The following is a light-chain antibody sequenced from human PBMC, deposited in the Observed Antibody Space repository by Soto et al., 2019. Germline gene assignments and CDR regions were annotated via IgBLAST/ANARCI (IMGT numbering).Light chain of an antibody. CDR3: QSYDSSLSGYV. Sequence: QSVLTQPPSVSGAPGQRVTISCTGSSSNIGAGYYVHWYQQLPRTAPKLLIYGNSNRPSGVPDRFSGSKSGTSASLAITGLQAEDEADYYCQSYDSSLSGYVFGTGTKLTVL. CDR2: GNS. J-gene: IGLJ1*01. V-gene: IGLV1-40*01. CDR1: SSNIGAGYY.